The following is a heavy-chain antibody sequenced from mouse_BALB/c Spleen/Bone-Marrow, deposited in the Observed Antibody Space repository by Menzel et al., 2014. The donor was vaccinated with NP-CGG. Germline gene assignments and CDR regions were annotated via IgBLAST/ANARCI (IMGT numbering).Heavy chain of an antibody. CDR1: GYTFTSYW. CDR3: ARQITTVDYAMDY. D-gene: IGHD1-1*01. J-gene: IGHJ4*01. Sequence: QVQLQQSGAELAKPGASMKMSCKASGYTFTSYWMHWVKQRPGQGLERIGYINPSTGYTEYNQKFKDKATLTADKSSSTAYMQLSSLTSEDSAVYYCARQITTVDYAMDYWGQGTSVTVSS. CDR2: INPSTGYT. V-gene: IGHV1-7*01.